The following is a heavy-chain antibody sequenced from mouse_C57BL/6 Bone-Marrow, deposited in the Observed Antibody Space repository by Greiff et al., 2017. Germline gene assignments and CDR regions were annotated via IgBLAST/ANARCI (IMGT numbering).Heavy chain of an antibody. D-gene: IGHD2-5*01. CDR1: GFSLTSYG. J-gene: IGHJ3*01. CDR2: IWSGGST. Sequence: QVQLQQSGPGLVQPSQSLSITCTVSGFSLTSYGVHWVRQSPGKGLEWLGVIWSGGSTDYNAAFISRLSISKDNSKSQFFFKMNSLQADDTAIYYCASYSNYGWFAYWGQGTLVTVSA. CDR3: ASYSNYGWFAY. V-gene: IGHV2-2*01.